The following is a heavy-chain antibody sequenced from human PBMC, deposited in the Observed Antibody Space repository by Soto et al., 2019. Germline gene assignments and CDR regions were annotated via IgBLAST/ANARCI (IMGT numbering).Heavy chain of an antibody. D-gene: IGHD4-17*01. CDR1: GGSMSSGDYH. CDR3: ARVQSTDGYYFDY. CDR2: LYHRVTA. J-gene: IGHJ4*02. V-gene: IGHV4-30-4*01. Sequence: SETLSLTCTVSGGSMSSGDYHCSWLRQPRGKGLEWVGYLYHRVTAHYNPSLKSGLTISVDTSKSQFSLNLRFVTAADEAVYYCARVQSTDGYYFDYWGQGTLVTVS.